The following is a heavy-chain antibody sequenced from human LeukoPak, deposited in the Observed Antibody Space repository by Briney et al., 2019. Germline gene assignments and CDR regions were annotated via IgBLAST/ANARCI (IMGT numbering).Heavy chain of an antibody. CDR3: ARHGGYRFGF. CDR2: ISLWGRT. CDR1: GGSISSSKY. V-gene: IGHV4-4*02. D-gene: IGHD3-16*01. Sequence: PSQSLSLTWAVSGGSISSSKYWCWVRQPPGMRLEWNGRISLWGRTSYNPSLNRRVTISIDKSRKLFSLTLTVVAAEDRAFYSCARHGGYRFGFWGQGALVTVSS. J-gene: IGHJ4*02.